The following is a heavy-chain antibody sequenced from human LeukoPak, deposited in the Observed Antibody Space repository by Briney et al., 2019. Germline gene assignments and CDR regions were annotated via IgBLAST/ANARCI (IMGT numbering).Heavy chain of an antibody. CDR1: GYTFTRHY. D-gene: IGHD2-15*01. Sequence: ASVKVSCKASGYTFTRHYIHWVRQAPGQGLQWMGIINPSGGSTSYAQKFQGRVTLTRDTSTSTVYMELSSLSSEDTAVYYCARGVVARVHYFDYWGQGTLVTVSS. V-gene: IGHV1-46*01. CDR3: ARGVVARVHYFDY. J-gene: IGHJ4*02. CDR2: INPSGGST.